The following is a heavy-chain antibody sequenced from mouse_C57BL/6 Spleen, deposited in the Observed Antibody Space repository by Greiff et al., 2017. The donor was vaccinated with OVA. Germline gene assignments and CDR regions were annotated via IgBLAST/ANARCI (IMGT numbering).Heavy chain of an antibody. CDR3: ERRVITTVAYARDY. CDR1: GYTFTSYW. J-gene: IGHJ4*01. CDR2: LDPSDSYT. Sequence: QVQLQQPGAELVKPGASVKLSCKASGYTFTSYWMQWVKQRPGQGLEWIGELDPSDSYTNYNQKFKGKATLTVDTSSSTAYMQLSSLTSEDSAVYYWERRVITTVAYARDYGGQGTSATVSP. V-gene: IGHV1-50*01. D-gene: IGHD1-1*01.